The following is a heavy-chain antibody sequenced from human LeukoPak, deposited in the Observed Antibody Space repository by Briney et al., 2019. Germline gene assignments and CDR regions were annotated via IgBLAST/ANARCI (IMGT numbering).Heavy chain of an antibody. D-gene: IGHD3-10*01. CDR3: ARFAAGGSYYYYMDV. V-gene: IGHV3-30*02. CDR1: GFTFSSYG. J-gene: IGHJ6*03. CDR2: IRYDGSNK. Sequence: GGSLRLSCAASGFTFSSYGMHWVRQAPGKGLEWEAFIRYDGSNKYYADSVKGRFTISRDNSKNTLYLQMNSLRAEDTAVYYCARFAAGGSYYYYMDVWGKGTTVTVSS.